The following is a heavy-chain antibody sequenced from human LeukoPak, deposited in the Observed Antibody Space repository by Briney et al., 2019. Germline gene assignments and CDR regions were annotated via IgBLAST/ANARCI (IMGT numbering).Heavy chain of an antibody. Sequence: SETLSLTCTVSGGSISSGGYYWSWIRQHPGKGLEWVGYIYYSGSTYYNPSLKSRLTISVDTSKNQFSLKLSSVTAADTAVYYCARGASGWFDPWGQGTLVTVSS. CDR1: GGSISSGGYY. D-gene: IGHD6-25*01. CDR3: ARGASGWFDP. CDR2: IYYSGST. V-gene: IGHV4-31*03. J-gene: IGHJ5*02.